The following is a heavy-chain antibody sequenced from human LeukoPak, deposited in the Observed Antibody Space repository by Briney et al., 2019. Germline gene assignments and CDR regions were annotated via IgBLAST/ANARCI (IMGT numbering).Heavy chain of an antibody. CDR2: IYYSGST. J-gene: IGHJ4*02. CDR1: GGSISSYY. D-gene: IGHD2-2*01. V-gene: IGHV4-59*08. Sequence: PSETLSLACTVSGGSISSYYWSWIRQPPGKGLEWIGYIYYSGSTKYNPSLKSRVTISVDTSKSQFSLKLTSVTAADTAVYYCARLGIGVVPSAMLGDYYFDYWGQGTLVTVSS. CDR3: ARLGIGVVPSAMLGDYYFDY.